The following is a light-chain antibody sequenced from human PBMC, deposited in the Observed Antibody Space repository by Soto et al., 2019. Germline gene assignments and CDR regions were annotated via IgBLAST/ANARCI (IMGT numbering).Light chain of an antibody. V-gene: IGKV3-20*01. Sequence: EIVMTESPGTLSLSPGERATLSCSASQSVSSSYLAWYQQRPGQAPRLLIYGASSRATGIPDRFSGSGSGTDFTLTISTLEPEDFAVYYCQQYANSPVTFGGGTKV. J-gene: IGKJ4*01. CDR3: QQYANSPVT. CDR2: GAS. CDR1: QSVSSSY.